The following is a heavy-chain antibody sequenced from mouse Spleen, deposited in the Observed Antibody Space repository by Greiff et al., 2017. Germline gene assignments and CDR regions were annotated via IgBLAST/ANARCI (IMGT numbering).Heavy chain of an antibody. Sequence: ESGPGLVKPSQSLSLTCSVTGYSITSGYYWNWIRQFPGNKLEWMGYISYDGSNNYNPSLKNRISITRDTSKNQFFLKLNSVTTEDTATYYCARDNYGSSSYYFDYWGQGTTLTVSS. CDR2: ISYDGSN. V-gene: IGHV3-6*01. D-gene: IGHD1-1*01. J-gene: IGHJ2*01. CDR3: ARDNYGSSSYYFDY. CDR1: GYSITSGYY.